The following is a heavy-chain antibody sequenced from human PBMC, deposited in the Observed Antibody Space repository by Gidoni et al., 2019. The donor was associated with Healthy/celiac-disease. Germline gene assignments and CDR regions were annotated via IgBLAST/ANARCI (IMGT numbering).Heavy chain of an antibody. CDR3: ARAGTAMVDFDY. Sequence: QVQLQESGPGLVKPSETLSLTCTVSGGSISSYYWSWIRQPPGKGLEWIGYIYYSGRTNYNPSLKSRVTISVDTSKNQFSLKLSSVTAADTAVYYCARAGTAMVDFDYWGQGTLVTVSS. V-gene: IGHV4-59*01. CDR1: GGSISSYY. CDR2: IYYSGRT. D-gene: IGHD5-18*01. J-gene: IGHJ4*02.